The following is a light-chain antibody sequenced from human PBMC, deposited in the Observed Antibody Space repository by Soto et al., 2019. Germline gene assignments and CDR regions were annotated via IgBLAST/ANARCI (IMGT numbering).Light chain of an antibody. Sequence: DIQMTQSPSSLSASVGDRVTSTCQASQDISFFLNWYQQKPGKAPKLLIYDASILQAGVPSRFSGGGSGTDFTFTISSLHPEDVATYYCQQFDTLITFGQGTRLEIK. CDR3: QQFDTLIT. CDR2: DAS. J-gene: IGKJ5*01. V-gene: IGKV1-33*01. CDR1: QDISFF.